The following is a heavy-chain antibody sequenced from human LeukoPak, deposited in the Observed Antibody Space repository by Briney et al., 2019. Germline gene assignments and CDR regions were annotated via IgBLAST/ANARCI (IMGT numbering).Heavy chain of an antibody. CDR1: GYSISSGYF. V-gene: IGHV4-38-2*01. Sequence: SETLSLTCAVSGYSISSGYFWGCIRQPPGKGLERIGSIYHSGSTYYNPSVKSRVTISVDTSKNQFSLKLSSVTAAYTAVYYCARLGYSYGSDWYFDFWGRGTLVTVSS. CDR2: IYHSGST. J-gene: IGHJ2*01. D-gene: IGHD5-18*01. CDR3: ARLGYSYGSDWYFDF.